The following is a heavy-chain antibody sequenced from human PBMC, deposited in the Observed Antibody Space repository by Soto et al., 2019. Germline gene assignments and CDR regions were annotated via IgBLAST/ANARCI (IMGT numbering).Heavy chain of an antibody. D-gene: IGHD2-15*01. J-gene: IGHJ3*02. Sequence: NPSETLSLTCTVSGGSISSGDYYWSWIRQPPGKGLEWIGYIFYSESTYYNPSLKSRVIISVDMSKNQFSLNLSSVTAADTAVYYCARDKGSDCSGGSCYPDAFDIWGQGTMVTVSS. CDR2: IFYSEST. CDR3: ARDKGSDCSGGSCYPDAFDI. CDR1: GGSISSGDYY. V-gene: IGHV4-30-4*01.